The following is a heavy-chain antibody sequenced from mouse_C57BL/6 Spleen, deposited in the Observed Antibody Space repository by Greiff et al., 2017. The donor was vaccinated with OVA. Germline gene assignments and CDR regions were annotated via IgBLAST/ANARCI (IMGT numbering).Heavy chain of an antibody. Sequence: DVKLQESGPGLVKPSQSLSLTCSVTGYSITSGYYWNWIRQFPGNKLEWMGYISYDGSNNYNPSLKNRISITRDTSKNQFFLKLNSVTTEDTATYYCARGGDYRFAYWGQGTLVTVSA. CDR3: ARGGDYRFAY. CDR2: ISYDGSN. V-gene: IGHV3-6*01. CDR1: GYSITSGYY. D-gene: IGHD2-4*01. J-gene: IGHJ3*01.